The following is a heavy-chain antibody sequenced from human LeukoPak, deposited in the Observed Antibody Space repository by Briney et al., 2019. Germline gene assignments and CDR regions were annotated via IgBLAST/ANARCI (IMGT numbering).Heavy chain of an antibody. CDR2: IYYSGST. J-gene: IGHJ4*02. D-gene: IGHD3-10*01. CDR3: ARYMVQGVSIDY. V-gene: IGHV4-39*01. CDR1: GGSISSSSYY. Sequence: PSETLSLTCTVSGGSISSSSYYWGWIRQPPGKRLEWIGSIYYSGSTYYNPSLKSRVTISVDTSKNQFSLKLSSVTAADTAVYYCARYMVQGVSIDYWGQGTLVTISS.